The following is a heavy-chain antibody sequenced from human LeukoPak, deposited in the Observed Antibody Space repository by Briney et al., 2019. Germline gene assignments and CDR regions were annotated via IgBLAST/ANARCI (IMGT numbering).Heavy chain of an antibody. V-gene: IGHV1-3*04. Sequence: ASVKVSCKASGYTFKNFAIHWVRQAPGQRLEWMGWINTGNGNTEYSQKFQGKVTITKDTSASTAYMELSSLTSEDTAFYYCARGVSFYHWFDPWGQGTLVTVSS. CDR3: ARGVSFYHWFDP. D-gene: IGHD3-10*01. CDR1: GYTFKNFA. CDR2: INTGNGNT. J-gene: IGHJ5*02.